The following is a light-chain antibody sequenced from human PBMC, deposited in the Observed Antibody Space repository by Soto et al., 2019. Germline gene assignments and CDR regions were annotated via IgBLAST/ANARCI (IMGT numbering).Light chain of an antibody. CDR1: SSDVGGYHY. CDR2: EVT. V-gene: IGLV2-8*01. CDR3: SSYAGNNNLV. Sequence: QSVLTQPPSASGSPGQSVTIACTGTSSDVGGYHYVSWYQQHPGKAPKLMIHEVTKRPSGVPDRFSGSKSGNTASLTVSGLQGEDGADYYCSSYAGNNNLVFGGGTKVTVL. J-gene: IGLJ2*01.